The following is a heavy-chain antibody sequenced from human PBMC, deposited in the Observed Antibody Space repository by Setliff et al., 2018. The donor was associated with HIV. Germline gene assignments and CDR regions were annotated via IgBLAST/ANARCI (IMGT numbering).Heavy chain of an antibody. V-gene: IGHV2-70*04. CDR2: IDWEDDK. J-gene: IGHJ4*02. CDR1: GFSLSTTGLR. D-gene: IGHD3-10*01. CDR3: ARTYGSASKLDY. Sequence: GSGPTLVNPTQTLTLTCTFSGFSLSTTGLRVTWIRQPPGKALEWLARIDWEDDKFYSTSLKTRLTISKDTSKNQVVLTMTNMNSVDTATYYCARTYGSASKLDYWGPGTLVTVSS.